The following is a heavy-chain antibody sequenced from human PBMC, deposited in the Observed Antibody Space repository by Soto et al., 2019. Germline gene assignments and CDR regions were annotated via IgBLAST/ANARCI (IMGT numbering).Heavy chain of an antibody. D-gene: IGHD4-4*01. CDR1: GYTFTGYY. V-gene: IGHV1-2*04. CDR2: INPNSGGT. CDR3: ARGGGMTTVTNFDY. J-gene: IGHJ4*02. Sequence: ASVKVSCKASGYTFTGYYMHWVRQAPGQGLEWMGWINPNSGGTNYAQKFQGWVTMTRDTSISTAYMELSRLRSDDTAVYYCARGGGMTTVTNFDYWGQGTLVTVSS.